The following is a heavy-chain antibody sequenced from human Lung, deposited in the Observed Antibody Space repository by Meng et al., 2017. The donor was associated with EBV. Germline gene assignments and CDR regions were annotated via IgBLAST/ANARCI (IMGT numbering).Heavy chain of an antibody. CDR3: ARGKLSGYRYFDY. Sequence: GPVLLQPSGTLPLPGAFSGGSIGSSNWWSWVRQPPGKGLEWIGEIYHSGSTNYNPSLKSRVTISVDKSKNQFSLKLSSVTAADTAVYYCARGKLSGYRYFDYWGQGTLVTVSS. D-gene: IGHD3-3*01. J-gene: IGHJ4*02. CDR1: GGSIGSSNW. CDR2: IYHSGST. V-gene: IGHV4-4*02.